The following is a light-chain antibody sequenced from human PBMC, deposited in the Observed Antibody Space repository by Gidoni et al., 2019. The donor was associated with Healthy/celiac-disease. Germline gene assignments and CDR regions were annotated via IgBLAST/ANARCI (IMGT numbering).Light chain of an antibody. V-gene: IGKV3-15*01. J-gene: IGKJ4*01. CDR3: QQYNNWRALT. Sequence: EIVMTQSPATLSVSPGERATLSCRASQSVSSNLAWYQQKPGQAPRLLIYGASTRATGIPARFSGSGSGTEFTLTISSLQSEDTAVYYCQQYNNWRALTFGGGTKVEIK. CDR1: QSVSSN. CDR2: GAS.